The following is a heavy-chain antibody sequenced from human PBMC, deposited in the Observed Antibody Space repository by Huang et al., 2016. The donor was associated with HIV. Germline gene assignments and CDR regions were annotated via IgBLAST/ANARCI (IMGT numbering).Heavy chain of an antibody. Sequence: QATLKESGPALVRPTETLTLTCNVSGFSLRNPRLGVGWIRQPPGRALEWLANIFSTDEKFYSTSLKSRLTISKDISKSQVVVSMTNMDPVDTATYFCARVRAVAGRIAFDVWGQGTTVAVSS. CDR2: IFSTDEK. CDR3: ARVRAVAGRIAFDV. D-gene: IGHD6-19*01. V-gene: IGHV2-26*01. CDR1: GFSLRNPRLG. J-gene: IGHJ3*01.